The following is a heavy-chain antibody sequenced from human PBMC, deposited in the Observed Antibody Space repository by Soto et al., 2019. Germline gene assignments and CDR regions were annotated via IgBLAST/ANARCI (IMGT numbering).Heavy chain of an antibody. CDR1: GFTFTRYG. J-gene: IGHJ6*02. V-gene: IGHV3-30*18. CDR3: AKDSHRVLYSTSSDRYDFYSGMDV. CDR2: IVYDGSEK. Sequence: QVQLVESGGGVVQPGRSLRLSCAASGFTFTRYGMHWVRQAPGKGLEWVAVIVYDGSEKYYGHSVKGRFTISRDNSKNTLYLQMNSLRADDTAVYYCAKDSHRVLYSTSSDRYDFYSGMDVWGQGTTVTVSS. D-gene: IGHD6-6*01.